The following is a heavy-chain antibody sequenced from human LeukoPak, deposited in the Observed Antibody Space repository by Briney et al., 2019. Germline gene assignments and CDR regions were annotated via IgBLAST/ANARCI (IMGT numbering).Heavy chain of an antibody. CDR1: GGSISSHY. V-gene: IGHV4-59*08. J-gene: IGHJ4*02. CDR3: ASGSKSLLHYFDY. Sequence: SEPLSLTCTVFGGSISSHYWSWIGQPPGKGREWCVYIFHSGGTHHTPSLKSRVTISVDTPKNPFPVRLRSAPPAHTAAYYCASGSKSLLHYFDYWGQGTLVTVSS. D-gene: IGHD4-11*01. CDR2: IFHSGGT.